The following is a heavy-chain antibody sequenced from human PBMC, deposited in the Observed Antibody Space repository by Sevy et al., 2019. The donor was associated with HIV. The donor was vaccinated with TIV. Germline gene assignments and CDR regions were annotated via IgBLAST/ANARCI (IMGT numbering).Heavy chain of an antibody. CDR1: GFSFRNYG. CDR3: AKNIWTGYYVPHGY. J-gene: IGHJ4*02. V-gene: IGHV3-30*02. Sequence: EGSLRLSCAASGFSFRNYGMHWVRQAPGKGLEWVAFISNDGSNKYYADSVKGRFTISRDNSQNTLYLQVNNVRADDTAVFYCAKNIWTGYYVPHGYWGQGTLVTVSS. CDR2: ISNDGSNK. D-gene: IGHD3-9*01.